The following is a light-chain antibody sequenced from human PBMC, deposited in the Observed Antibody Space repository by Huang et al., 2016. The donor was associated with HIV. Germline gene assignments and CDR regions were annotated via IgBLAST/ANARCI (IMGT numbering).Light chain of an antibody. CDR1: QSINTY. Sequence: DIQMTQSPFSLSASVGDRVTITCRASQSINTYLNLFQQKPGKAPKVLISAASTLQSGVPSRFSGGGSGTHFTLTITSLQPEDFATYYCQQTYTGVTFGQGTKVEIK. CDR2: AAS. V-gene: IGKV1-39*01. J-gene: IGKJ1*01. CDR3: QQTYTGVT.